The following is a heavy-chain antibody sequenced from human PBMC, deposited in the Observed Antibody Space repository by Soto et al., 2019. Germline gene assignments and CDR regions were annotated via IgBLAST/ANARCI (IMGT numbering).Heavy chain of an antibody. Sequence: QVQLVQSGAEVKKPGSSVKVSCTASGGTFSSYAISWVRQAPGQGLEWMGGIIPIFGTANYAQKFQGRVTITADESTSTAYMELSSLRSEDTAVYYWASVEMAIRGAFDIWGQGTMVTVSS. J-gene: IGHJ3*02. CDR2: IIPIFGTA. D-gene: IGHD2-15*01. V-gene: IGHV1-69*01. CDR3: ASVEMAIRGAFDI. CDR1: GGTFSSYA.